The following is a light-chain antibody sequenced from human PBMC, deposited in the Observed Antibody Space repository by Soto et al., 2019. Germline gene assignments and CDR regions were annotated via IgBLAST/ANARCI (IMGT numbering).Light chain of an antibody. V-gene: IGKV3-15*01. CDR1: QSVSSN. J-gene: IGKJ1*01. CDR3: QQYSNWPSWT. Sequence: IPMTQAPATLAGSSGERGPGSCRASQSVSSNLAWYQQKPGQAPRLLIYGASTRATGIPARFSGSGSGTEFTLTISSLQSEDFAVYYCQQYSNWPSWTFGQGTKVDNK. CDR2: GAS.